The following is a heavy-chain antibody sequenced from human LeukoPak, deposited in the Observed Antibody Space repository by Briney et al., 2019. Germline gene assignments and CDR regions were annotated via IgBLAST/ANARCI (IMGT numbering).Heavy chain of an antibody. CDR2: IYNSGST. Sequence: AETLSLTCTVSGGSISTGTYYWGWIRQPPGKGLEWIGSIYNSGSTYYNPSLKSRVTISVDTSKNQFSLKLSSVTAADTAVYYCARDRKYYYHMDVWGKGTTVTVSS. J-gene: IGHJ6*04. V-gene: IGHV4-39*07. D-gene: IGHD1-14*01. CDR1: GGSISTGTYY. CDR3: ARDRKYYYHMDV.